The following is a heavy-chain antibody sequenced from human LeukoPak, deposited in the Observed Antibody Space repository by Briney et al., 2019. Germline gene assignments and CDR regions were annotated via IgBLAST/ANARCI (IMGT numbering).Heavy chain of an antibody. Sequence: GASVKVSCKASGGTFSSYAISWVRQAPGQGLEWMGWISAYNGNTNYAQKLQGRVTMTTDTSTSTAYMELRSLRSDDTAVYYCARRGHYYYYYMDVWGKGTTVTVSS. V-gene: IGHV1-18*01. CDR3: ARRGHYYYYYMDV. CDR2: ISAYNGNT. J-gene: IGHJ6*03. D-gene: IGHD3-10*01. CDR1: GGTFSSYA.